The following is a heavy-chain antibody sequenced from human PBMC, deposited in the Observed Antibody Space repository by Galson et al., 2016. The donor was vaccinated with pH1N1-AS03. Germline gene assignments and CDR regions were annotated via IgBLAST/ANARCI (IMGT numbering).Heavy chain of an antibody. CDR2: IWYDGSKE. V-gene: IGHV3-33*01. Sequence: SLRLSCAASGFTFRSFGMHWVRQAPGKGLEWVAVIWYDGSKEEYADSVKGRFTISRNNSKNTLLLQMKSLGVEDTAVYYCVRPAHDFGRPYHMDVWGQGTTVTVSS. CDR1: GFTFRSFG. CDR3: VRPAHDFGRPYHMDV. J-gene: IGHJ6*02. D-gene: IGHD3/OR15-3a*01.